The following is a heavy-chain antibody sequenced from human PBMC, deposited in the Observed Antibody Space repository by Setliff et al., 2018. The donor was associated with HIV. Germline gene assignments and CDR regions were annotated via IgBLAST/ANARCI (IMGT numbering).Heavy chain of an antibody. CDR3: ARAPPHDY. Sequence: ASVKVSCKASRSTFNSHTINWVRQAPGQGLDWMGRIIPILGVANYAQRFQGRVTITADESTSTAYMELSSLRSEDTAVYYCARAPPHDYWGQGALVTVSS. CDR2: IIPILGVA. J-gene: IGHJ4*02. CDR1: RSTFNSHT. V-gene: IGHV1-69*02.